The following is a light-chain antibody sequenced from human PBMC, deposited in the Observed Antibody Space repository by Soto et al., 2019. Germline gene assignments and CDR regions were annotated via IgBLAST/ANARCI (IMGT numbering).Light chain of an antibody. J-gene: IGKJ2*01. CDR2: GAS. CDR3: QQYSSSLYT. Sequence: EIVLTQSPGTLSLSPGERATLSCRASQTVTTNYLAWYQQKPGQAPRLLIYGASSRATGVPDRFSGSGSGTDFTLIINRLEPEDFAVYYCQQYSSSLYTFGQGTKLEIK. V-gene: IGKV3-20*01. CDR1: QTVTTNY.